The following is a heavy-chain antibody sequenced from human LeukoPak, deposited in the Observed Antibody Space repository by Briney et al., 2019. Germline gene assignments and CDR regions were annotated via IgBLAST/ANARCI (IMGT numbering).Heavy chain of an antibody. J-gene: IGHJ6*02. D-gene: IGHD2-15*01. Sequence: GGSLRLSCAASGFTFSSYEMNWVRQAPGKGLEWVSYISSSGSTIYYADSVKGRFTISRDNAKSSLYLQMNSLRAEDTAVYYCASLYCSGGSCYSRYYYYGMDVWGQGTTVTVSS. CDR3: ASLYCSGGSCYSRYYYYGMDV. CDR1: GFTFSSYE. CDR2: ISSSGSTI. V-gene: IGHV3-48*03.